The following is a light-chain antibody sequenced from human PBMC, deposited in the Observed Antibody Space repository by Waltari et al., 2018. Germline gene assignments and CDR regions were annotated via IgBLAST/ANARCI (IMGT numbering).Light chain of an antibody. Sequence: DIQMTQSPSSLSASVGDRVTITCQASQGISNFLHWYQQKLGKAPKLLIYDASNLKTGVPSRFSGSGSGTHFSFTISGLQPEDVGTYYCLQHNSYPLTFGGGTKVEI. CDR1: QGISNF. V-gene: IGKV1-33*01. CDR2: DAS. CDR3: LQHNSYPLT. J-gene: IGKJ4*01.